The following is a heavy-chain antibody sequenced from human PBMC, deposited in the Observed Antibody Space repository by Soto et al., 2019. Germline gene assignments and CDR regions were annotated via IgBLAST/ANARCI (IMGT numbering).Heavy chain of an antibody. J-gene: IGHJ5*02. V-gene: IGHV1-2*02. CDR2: INPNSGDT. D-gene: IGHD6-6*01. CDR1: GYTFTGYY. CDR3: ARRAGSSSVDWFDP. Sequence: ASVKVSCKASGYTFTGYYMHWVRQAPGQGLEWMGWINPNSGDTNYAQKFQGRVTMTRDTSISTAYMELSRLTSDDTAVYFRARRAGSSSVDWFDPWGQGTLVTVSS.